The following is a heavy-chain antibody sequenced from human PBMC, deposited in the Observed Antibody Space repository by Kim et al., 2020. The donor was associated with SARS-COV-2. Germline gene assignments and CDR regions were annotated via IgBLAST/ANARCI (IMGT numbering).Heavy chain of an antibody. J-gene: IGHJ4*02. Sequence: SETLSLTCTVSGGSINNYYWTWIWQPPGKRLEWLGYTFYTGSGSTNYNPSLKSRLTISVDASKNQFSLRLTSVTAADTAVYYCARDREHLAFWGQGALVTVSS. V-gene: IGHV4-59*13. CDR1: GGSINNYY. CDR3: ARDREHLAF. CDR2: TFYTGSGST.